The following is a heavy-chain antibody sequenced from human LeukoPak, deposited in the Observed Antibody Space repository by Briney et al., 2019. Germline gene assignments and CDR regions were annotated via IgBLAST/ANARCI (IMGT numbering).Heavy chain of an antibody. J-gene: IGHJ4*02. V-gene: IGHV1-69*01. CDR1: GGTFSSYA. CDR3: ARGRGDGYNYHFDY. Sequence: SVKVSCKASGGTFSSYAISWVRQAPGQGLEWMGGIIPIFGTANYAQKFQGRVTITADESTSTAYMELSSLRSEDAAVYYCARGRGDGYNYHFDYWGQGTLVTVSS. CDR2: IIPIFGTA. D-gene: IGHD5-24*01.